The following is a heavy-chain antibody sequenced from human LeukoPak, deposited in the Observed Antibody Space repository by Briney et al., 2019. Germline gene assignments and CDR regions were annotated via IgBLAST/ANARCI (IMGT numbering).Heavy chain of an antibody. CDR3: ARGAIAAAGTPVDY. Sequence: ASVKVSCKAAGYTLTGYYMHWVRQAPGQGLEWMGWINPNSGGTNYAQKLQGRVTMTTDTSTSTAYMELRSLRSDDTAVYYCARGAIAAAGTPVDYWGQGTLVTVSS. CDR1: GYTLTGYY. D-gene: IGHD6-13*01. J-gene: IGHJ4*02. CDR2: INPNSGGT. V-gene: IGHV1-2*02.